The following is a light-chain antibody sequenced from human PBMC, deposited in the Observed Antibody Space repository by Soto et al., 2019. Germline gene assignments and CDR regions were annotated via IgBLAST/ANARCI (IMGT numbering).Light chain of an antibody. V-gene: IGLV2-14*01. CDR1: SANY. J-gene: IGLJ1*01. CDR2: GVT. CDR3: SSYTNSRTLL. Sequence: QSVLTQPASVSGSPGQSITISCTGTSANYVSWYQQHPGKVPKLMIYGVTNRPSGVSDRFSGSKSGNTASLTISGLQTEDEADYYCSSYTNSRTLLFGAGTKVTVL.